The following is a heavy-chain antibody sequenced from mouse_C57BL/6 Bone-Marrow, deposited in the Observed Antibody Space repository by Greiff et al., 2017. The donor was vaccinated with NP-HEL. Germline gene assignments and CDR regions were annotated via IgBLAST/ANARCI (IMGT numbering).Heavy chain of an antibody. CDR1: GYTFTDYY. CDR2: INPNNGGT. CDR3: AREGLLLLFYFDY. D-gene: IGHD1-1*01. Sequence: EVQLQQSGPELVKPGASVKISCKASGYTFTDYYMNWVKQSHGKSLEWIGDINPNNGGTSYNQKFKGKATLTVDKSSSTAYMELRSLTSEDSAVYYCAREGLLLLFYFDYWGQGTTLTVSS. J-gene: IGHJ2*01. V-gene: IGHV1-26*01.